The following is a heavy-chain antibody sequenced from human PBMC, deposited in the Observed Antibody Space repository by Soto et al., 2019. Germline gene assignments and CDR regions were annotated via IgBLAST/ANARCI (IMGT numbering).Heavy chain of an antibody. CDR2: INHSGST. J-gene: IGHJ6*03. D-gene: IGHD2-2*01. CDR1: GGSFSGYY. Sequence: SETLSLTCAVYGGSFSGYYWSWIRQPPGKGLEWIGEINHSGSTNYNPSLKSRVTISVDTSKNQFSLKLSSVTAADTAVYYCARTQNPRGYCSSTSCLPYYYYYYMDVWGKGTTVTVSS. V-gene: IGHV4-34*01. CDR3: ARTQNPRGYCSSTSCLPYYYYYYMDV.